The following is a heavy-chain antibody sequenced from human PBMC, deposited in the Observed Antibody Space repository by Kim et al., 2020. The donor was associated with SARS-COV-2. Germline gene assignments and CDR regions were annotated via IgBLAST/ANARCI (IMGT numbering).Heavy chain of an antibody. V-gene: IGHV3-30*18. Sequence: GGSLRLSCAASGFTFSSYGMHWVRQAPGKGLEWVAVISYDGSNKYYADSVKGRFTISRDNSKNTLYLQMNSLRAEDTAVYYCAKEGDWNYGETPGYFDYWGQGTLVTVSS. J-gene: IGHJ4*02. D-gene: IGHD1-7*01. CDR3: AKEGDWNYGETPGYFDY. CDR1: GFTFSSYG. CDR2: ISYDGSNK.